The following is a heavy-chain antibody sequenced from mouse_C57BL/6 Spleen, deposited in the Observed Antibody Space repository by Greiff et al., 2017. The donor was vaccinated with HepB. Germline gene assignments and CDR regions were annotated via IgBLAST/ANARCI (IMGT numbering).Heavy chain of an antibody. Sequence: EVKLVESGGGLVKPGGSLKLSCAASGFTFSSYAMSWVRQTPEKRLEWVATMSDGGSYTYYPDNVKGRFTISRDNAKNNLYLQMSHLKSEDTAMYYCAREGKDYWGQGTTLTVSS. J-gene: IGHJ2*01. CDR2: MSDGGSYT. CDR1: GFTFSSYA. V-gene: IGHV5-4*01. D-gene: IGHD2-1*01. CDR3: AREGKDY.